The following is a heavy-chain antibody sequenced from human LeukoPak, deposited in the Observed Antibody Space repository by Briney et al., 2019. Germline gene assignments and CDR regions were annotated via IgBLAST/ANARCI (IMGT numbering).Heavy chain of an antibody. V-gene: IGHV3-53*01. D-gene: IGHD3-22*01. CDR3: ARGLFLSGYLDAFDV. CDR2: IYNDGRT. J-gene: IGHJ3*01. CDR1: GFSVINNY. Sequence: HPGGSLRLSCAASGFSVINNYMTWVRQAPGKGLEWVSLIYNDGRTYYADSVKGRCTISRDNSKNTLYLQMNSLRVEDTAVYYCARGLFLSGYLDAFDVWGQGTVVTVSS.